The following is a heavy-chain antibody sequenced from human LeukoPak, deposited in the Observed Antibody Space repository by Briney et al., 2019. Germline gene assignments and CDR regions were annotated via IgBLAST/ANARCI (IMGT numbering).Heavy chain of an antibody. CDR1: GFTFSSYG. D-gene: IGHD2/OR15-2a*01. CDR3: AKSMPVDY. Sequence: GGSLRLSCAASGFTFSSYGMHWVRQAPGKGLEWVAFIRYDGGNKYYADSVKGRFTISRDNSKNTLYLQMNSLRAEDTAVYYCAKSMPVDYWGQGTLVTVSS. V-gene: IGHV3-30*02. CDR2: IRYDGGNK. J-gene: IGHJ4*02.